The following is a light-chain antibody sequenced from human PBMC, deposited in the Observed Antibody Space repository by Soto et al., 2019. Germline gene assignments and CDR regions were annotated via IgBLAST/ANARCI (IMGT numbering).Light chain of an antibody. Sequence: QAVVTKPPSVSGAPGQRVNISCTGSSSNIGAGYDVHWSQQLPGTAPKLLIYGNSNRPSGVPDRFSGSKSGTSASLAITGLQAEDEADYYCQSYDSSLSGWVFGGGTKLTVL. CDR1: SSNIGAGYD. V-gene: IGLV1-40*01. CDR3: QSYDSSLSGWV. CDR2: GNS. J-gene: IGLJ3*02.